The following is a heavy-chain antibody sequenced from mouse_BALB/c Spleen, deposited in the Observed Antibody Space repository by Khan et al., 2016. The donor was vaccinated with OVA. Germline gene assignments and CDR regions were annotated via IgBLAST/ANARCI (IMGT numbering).Heavy chain of an antibody. Sequence: QVQLKQSGAELARPGASVKMSCKASGYTFTSYSMHWIKQRPGQGLEWIGNINPSNAYTNYNQKFKDKATLTADKSSSTAYMQLSSLTSEDSAVYYCARDFHYYGSRGALDYWGQGTSVTGSS. J-gene: IGHJ4*01. D-gene: IGHD1-1*01. CDR1: GYTFTSYS. CDR2: INPSNAYT. CDR3: ARDFHYYGSRGALDY. V-gene: IGHV1-4*01.